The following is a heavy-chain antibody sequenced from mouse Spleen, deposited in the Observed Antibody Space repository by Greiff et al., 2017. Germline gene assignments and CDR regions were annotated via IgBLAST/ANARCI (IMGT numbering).Heavy chain of an antibody. V-gene: IGHV1-82*01. D-gene: IGHD1-1*01. Sequence: QVHVKQSGPELVKPGASVKISCKASGYAFSSSWMNWVKQRPGKGLEWIGRIYPGDGDTNYNGKFKGKATLTADKSSSTAYMQLSSLTSEDSAVYFCARIGFYYYGSSGFDYWGQGTTLTVSS. CDR3: ARIGFYYYGSSGFDY. CDR1: GYAFSSSW. CDR2: IYPGDGDT. J-gene: IGHJ2*01.